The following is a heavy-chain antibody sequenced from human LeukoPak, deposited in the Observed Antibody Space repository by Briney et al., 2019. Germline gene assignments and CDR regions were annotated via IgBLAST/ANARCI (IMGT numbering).Heavy chain of an antibody. J-gene: IGHJ4*02. D-gene: IGHD3-22*01. V-gene: IGHV1-69*04. CDR2: IIPIFGIA. Sequence: GASVKVSCKASGGTLSSYAISWVRQAPGQGLEWMGRIIPIFGIANYAQKFQGRVTITADKSTSTAYMELSSLRSEDTAVYNCARDDSSGYYVGYWGQGTPVTVSS. CDR1: GGTLSSYA. CDR3: ARDDSSGYYVGY.